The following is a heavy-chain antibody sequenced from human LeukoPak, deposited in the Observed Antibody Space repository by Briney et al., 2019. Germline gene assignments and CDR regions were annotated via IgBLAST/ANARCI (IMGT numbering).Heavy chain of an antibody. CDR3: ARGPYAYTSSSTLGSYNWFDP. Sequence: GESLKISCKGSGYSFPNYWIGWVRQMPGKGLEWMGIIYPGDSHTRYSPSFQDQVTISVDKSISTAYLQWSSLKASDTAMYYCARGPYAYTSSSTLGSYNWFDPWGQGSLVTVSS. CDR1: GYSFPNYW. V-gene: IGHV5-51*01. CDR2: IYPGDSHT. D-gene: IGHD2-2*02. J-gene: IGHJ5*02.